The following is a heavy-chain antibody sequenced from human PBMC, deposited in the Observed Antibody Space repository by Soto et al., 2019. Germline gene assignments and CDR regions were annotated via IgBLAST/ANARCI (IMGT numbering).Heavy chain of an antibody. CDR1: GGTFSSYA. Sequence: VQLVQSGAEVKKPGSSVKVSCKASGGTFSSYAISWVRQAPGQGLEWMGGIIPIFGRANYAQKFQGRVTITGDESTSTASMELSSLRSEDTAVYYCASGNYYDSSGYYYEEFDYWGQGTLVTVSS. V-gene: IGHV1-69*12. D-gene: IGHD3-22*01. J-gene: IGHJ4*02. CDR2: IIPIFGRA. CDR3: ASGNYYDSSGYYYEEFDY.